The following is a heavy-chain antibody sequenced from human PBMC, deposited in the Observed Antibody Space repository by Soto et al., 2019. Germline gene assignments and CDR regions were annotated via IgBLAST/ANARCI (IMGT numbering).Heavy chain of an antibody. CDR2: ITGSGDST. CDR3: AKDIQFSGWLSAQTFDY. D-gene: IGHD6-19*01. J-gene: IGHJ4*02. CDR1: GFTFSSHA. Sequence: EVQLLESGGGLVQPGGSLRLSCAVSGFTFSSHAMSWVRQAPGKGLECVSSITGSGDSTYYADSVKGRFTISRDKSKSTLYLQMNSLRAEDTAVYYCAKDIQFSGWLSAQTFDYWGQGTQVPVSS. V-gene: IGHV3-23*01.